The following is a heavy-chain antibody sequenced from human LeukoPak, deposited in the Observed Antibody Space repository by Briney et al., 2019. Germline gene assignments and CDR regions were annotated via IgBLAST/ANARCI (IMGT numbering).Heavy chain of an antibody. J-gene: IGHJ1*01. V-gene: IGHV3-7*01. CDR1: GFTFSSYW. D-gene: IGHD5/OR15-5a*01. Sequence: AGGSLRLSCAASGFTFSSYWMSWVRLAPGKGLEWVANIKQDGSEKYYVDSVRGRFSISRDNSKNSLYLQMNSLRADDTAVYYCARVITVYHVYEEVAEYFQYWGQGTLVTVSS. CDR3: ARVITVYHVYEEVAEYFQY. CDR2: IKQDGSEK.